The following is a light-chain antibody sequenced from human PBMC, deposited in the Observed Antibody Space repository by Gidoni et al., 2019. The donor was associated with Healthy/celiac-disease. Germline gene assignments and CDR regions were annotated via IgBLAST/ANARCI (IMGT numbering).Light chain of an antibody. CDR2: DAS. J-gene: IGKJ4*01. V-gene: IGKV1-33*01. CDR3: QQYDNRPLT. Sequence: DIKMTQSPSSLSASVGDRVTNTCQASQDISNYLTWYQQKPGTAPKLLIYDASNLETGVPSRFSGSGSGTDFTITISSLQPEDIATYYCQQYDNRPLTFGGGTKVEIK. CDR1: QDISNY.